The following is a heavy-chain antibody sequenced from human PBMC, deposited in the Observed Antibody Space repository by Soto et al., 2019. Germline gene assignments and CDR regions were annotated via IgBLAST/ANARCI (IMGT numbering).Heavy chain of an antibody. J-gene: IGHJ4*02. CDR2: ISAYNGNT. CDR1: GYTFTSYG. CDR3: ARDGGGRIAVATGDFDY. D-gene: IGHD6-19*01. V-gene: IGHV1-18*01. Sequence: QVQLVQSGAEVKKPGASVKVSCKASGYTFTSYGISWVRQAPGQGLEWMGWISAYNGNTNYAQKLQGRVTMTTDIATSTAYMELRSLRSDDTAVYYCARDGGGRIAVATGDFDYWGQGTLVTVSS.